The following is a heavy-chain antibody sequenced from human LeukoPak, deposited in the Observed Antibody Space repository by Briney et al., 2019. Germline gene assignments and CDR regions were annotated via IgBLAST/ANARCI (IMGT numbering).Heavy chain of an antibody. V-gene: IGHV3-74*01. CDR3: ASLFLCYGCSSSSHNFNI. Sequence: GGSLRLSCAASGFSFSVSWMSWVRQAPGKGLVWVSRVNSDGSSTTYADSVKGRFTISRDNGKNTLYLQMNSLRAEDTAVYYCASLFLCYGCSSSSHNFNIWGQGTMVTVSS. CDR2: VNSDGSST. J-gene: IGHJ3*02. D-gene: IGHD6-6*01. CDR1: GFSFSVSW.